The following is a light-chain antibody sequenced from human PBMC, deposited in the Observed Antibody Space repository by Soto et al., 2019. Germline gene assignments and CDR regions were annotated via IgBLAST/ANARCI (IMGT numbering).Light chain of an antibody. Sequence: IMLTQSPGTLSVSPGERASLSCRASQSLSSNVAWYQQKPGQAPRLLIYNILTRATGIPARFSGSGSGTEFTLTISSLQSEDFAVYFCQHYSNRPPRYSFGQGTKVDIK. V-gene: IGKV3-15*01. CDR3: QHYSNRPPRYS. CDR2: NIL. CDR1: QSLSSN. J-gene: IGKJ2*01.